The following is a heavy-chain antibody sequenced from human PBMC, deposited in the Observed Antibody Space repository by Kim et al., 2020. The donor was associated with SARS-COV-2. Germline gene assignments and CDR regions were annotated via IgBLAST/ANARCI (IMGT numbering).Heavy chain of an antibody. J-gene: IGHJ4*02. V-gene: IGHV1-18*01. CDR3: ARVHPNTGHFDY. D-gene: IGHD1-1*01. Sequence: ASVKVSCKTSGYSYSTYAISWVRQAPGQGLEWMGRVSLNNAKTNYAQNFQDRLTMTTDLSTTTAYLELKGLRSDDTAIYYCARVHPNTGHFDYWGQGTLVTVSS. CDR2: VSLNNAKT. CDR1: GYSYSTYA.